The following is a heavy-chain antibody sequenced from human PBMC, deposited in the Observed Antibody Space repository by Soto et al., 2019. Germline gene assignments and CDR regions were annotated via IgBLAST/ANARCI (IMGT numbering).Heavy chain of an antibody. CDR3: AKAQGGSYFDY. Sequence: GGSLRLSCAASGFTFSSNAMSWVRQAPGKGLEWVSGISSSGGSTYYADSVKGRSTISRDNSKNMLYLQMNNLRAEDTAVYYCAKAQGGSYFDYWGQGTLVTVSS. CDR2: ISSSGGST. D-gene: IGHD2-15*01. V-gene: IGHV3-23*01. J-gene: IGHJ4*02. CDR1: GFTFSSNA.